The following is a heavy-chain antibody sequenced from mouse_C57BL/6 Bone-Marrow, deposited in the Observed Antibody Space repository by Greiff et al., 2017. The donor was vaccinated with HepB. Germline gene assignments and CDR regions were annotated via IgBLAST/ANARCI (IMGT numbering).Heavy chain of an antibody. J-gene: IGHJ2*01. CDR3: ARDRFDYYFDY. D-gene: IGHD2-14*01. Sequence: EVQGVESGGDLVKPGGSLKLSCVASGFTFSTSGMSWVRQTPDKRLEWVATINTGGTYTYYLDSVKGRFTISKDTARSTLFLQISSLKSEDTGIYYCARDRFDYYFDYWRQGTTLTVSS. V-gene: IGHV5-6*01. CDR1: GFTFSTSG. CDR2: INTGGTYT.